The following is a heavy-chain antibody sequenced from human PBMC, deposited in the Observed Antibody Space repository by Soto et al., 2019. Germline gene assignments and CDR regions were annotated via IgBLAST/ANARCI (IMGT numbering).Heavy chain of an antibody. CDR3: AGLSVGRRHNYFDY. V-gene: IGHV4-30-4*01. J-gene: IGHJ4*02. CDR2: IYYSGST. Sequence: QVQLQESGPGLVKPSQTLSLTCTVSGGSISSGDYYWSWIRQPPGKGLEWIGYIYYSGSTYYNPSLKSRVTRSVDTSKNQFALKLSSVTAADTAVYYCAGLSVGRRHNYFDYWGQGTLVTVSS. CDR1: GGSISSGDYY. D-gene: IGHD1-26*01.